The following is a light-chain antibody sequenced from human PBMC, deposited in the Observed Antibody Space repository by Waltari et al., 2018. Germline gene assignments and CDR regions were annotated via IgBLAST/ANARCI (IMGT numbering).Light chain of an antibody. J-gene: IGKJ3*01. V-gene: IGKV4-1*01. CDR3: QQYYSTPLT. Sequence: DIVMTQSPDSLAVSLGERATINCKSSQSVLYSSNSKHSLAWYQQKPGQPPKLLIYWASTRESGVPDRFSGSGSGTDFTLTISSLQAEDVAVYYCQQYYSTPLTFGPGTKVDIK. CDR1: QSVLYSSNSKHS. CDR2: WAS.